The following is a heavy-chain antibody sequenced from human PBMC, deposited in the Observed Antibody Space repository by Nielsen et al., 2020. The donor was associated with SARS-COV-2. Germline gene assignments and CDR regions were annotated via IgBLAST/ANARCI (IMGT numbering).Heavy chain of an antibody. V-gene: IGHV1-18*04. CDR1: ADTFTGYY. Sequence: ASVKVSCKTSADTFTGYYMHWVRQAPGQGLQWMGWISAKSGDTNYAQKFQGRVTMTTDTSTTTVYMELRSLRFDDTAVYYCARDDEAGANFVDSWGQGTQVTVSS. CDR3: ARDDEAGANFVDS. CDR2: ISAKSGDT. D-gene: IGHD1-26*01. J-gene: IGHJ4*02.